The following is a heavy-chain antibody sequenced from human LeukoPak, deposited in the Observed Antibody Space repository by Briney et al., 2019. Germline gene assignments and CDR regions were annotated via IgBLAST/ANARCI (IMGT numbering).Heavy chain of an antibody. CDR2: INSDGSST. CDR1: GFTFSIYW. D-gene: IGHD3-9*01. J-gene: IGHJ6*02. CDR3: AREKGYDILTGYNCGMDV. V-gene: IGHV3-74*01. Sequence: GGSLRLSCAASGFTFSIYWMHWVRQAPGKGLVWVSRINSDGSSTSYADSVKGRFTISRDNAKNTLYLQMNSLRAEDTAVYYCAREKGYDILTGYNCGMDVWGQGTTVTVSS.